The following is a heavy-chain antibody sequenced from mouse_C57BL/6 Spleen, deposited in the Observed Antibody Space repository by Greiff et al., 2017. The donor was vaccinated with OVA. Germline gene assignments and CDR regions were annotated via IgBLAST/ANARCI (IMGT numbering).Heavy chain of an antibody. J-gene: IGHJ2*01. Sequence: EVKVVESGGGLVKPGGSLKLSCAASGFTFSSYTMSWVRQTPEKRLEWVATISGGGGNTYYPDSVKGRFTISRDNAKNTLYLQMSSRRSEDTALYYCARHYYDYDRNYFDYWGQGTTLTVSS. V-gene: IGHV5-9*01. CDR2: ISGGGGNT. CDR1: GFTFSSYT. CDR3: ARHYYDYDRNYFDY. D-gene: IGHD2-4*01.